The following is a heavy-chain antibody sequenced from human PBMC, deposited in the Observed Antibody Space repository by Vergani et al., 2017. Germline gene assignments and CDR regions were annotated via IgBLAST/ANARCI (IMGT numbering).Heavy chain of an antibody. CDR3: ARSSAVAGNWFDP. CDR1: GGPISSYY. Sequence: QVQLQESGPGLVKPSETLSLTCTVSGGPISSYYWSWIRQPPGKGLEWIGYIYYSGSTNYNPSLKSRVTISVDTSKNQFALKLSSVTAADTAVYYCARSSAVAGNWFDPWGQGTLVTVSS. CDR2: IYYSGST. V-gene: IGHV4-59*01. J-gene: IGHJ5*02. D-gene: IGHD6-19*01.